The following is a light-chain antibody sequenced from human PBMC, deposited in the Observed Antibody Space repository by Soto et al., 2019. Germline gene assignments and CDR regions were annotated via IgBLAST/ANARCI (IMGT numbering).Light chain of an antibody. J-gene: IGKJ2*01. CDR2: WAS. Sequence: DIVMTQSPDSLAVSLGERATIHCKSSQTVLYSSNNKNYLAWYQQKAGQPPNLLIYWASTRESGVPDRFSGSGSGTDFTLTISNLQAEDVAVYYCQQYFSTPHTFGQGTKLEIK. CDR3: QQYFSTPHT. CDR1: QTVLYSSNNKNY. V-gene: IGKV4-1*01.